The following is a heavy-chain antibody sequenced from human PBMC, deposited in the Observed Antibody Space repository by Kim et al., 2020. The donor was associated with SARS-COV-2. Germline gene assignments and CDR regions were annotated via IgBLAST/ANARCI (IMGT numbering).Heavy chain of an antibody. CDR1: GFTFSSYW. V-gene: IGHV3-7*01. CDR3: ARKAESMDV. CDR2: IKQDGSEE. Sequence: GGSLRLSCAASGFTFSSYWMSWVRKAPGKGLEWVANIKQDGSEEYYVDSVRGRFTISKDNAKNSLYLQMNYLRLEDTGVYYCARKAESMDVWGRGTTVIVSS. J-gene: IGHJ6*02.